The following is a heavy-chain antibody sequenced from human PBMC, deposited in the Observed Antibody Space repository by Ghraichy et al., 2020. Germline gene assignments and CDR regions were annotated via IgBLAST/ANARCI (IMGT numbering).Heavy chain of an antibody. CDR1: GGSISSYY. CDR3: ASIGYCTNGVCYGNSMDV. CDR2: IYYSGST. Sequence: SETLSLTCTVSGGSISSYYWSWIRQPPGKGLEWIGYIYYSGSTNYNPSLKSRVTISVDTSKNQFSLKLSSVTAADTAVYYCASIGYCTNGVCYGNSMDVWGQGTMVTVSS. J-gene: IGHJ6*02. V-gene: IGHV4-59*01. D-gene: IGHD2-8*01.